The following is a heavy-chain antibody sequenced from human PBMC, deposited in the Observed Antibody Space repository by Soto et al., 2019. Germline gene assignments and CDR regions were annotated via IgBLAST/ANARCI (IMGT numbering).Heavy chain of an antibody. J-gene: IGHJ6*02. Sequence: PGESLKISCKGSGYSFTSYWISWVRQMPGKGLEWMGRIDPSDSYTNYSPSFQGHVTISADKSISTAYLQWSSLKASDAAMYYCARPGGQLLTYYRMDFWGQGTTVTVSS. CDR1: GYSFTSYW. V-gene: IGHV5-10-1*01. D-gene: IGHD6-6*01. CDR3: ARPGGQLLTYYRMDF. CDR2: IDPSDSYT.